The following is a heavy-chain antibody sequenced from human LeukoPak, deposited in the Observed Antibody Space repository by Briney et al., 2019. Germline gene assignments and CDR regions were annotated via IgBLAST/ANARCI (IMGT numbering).Heavy chain of an antibody. CDR2: IYYSGST. D-gene: IGHD6-13*01. CDR1: GGSISSYY. Sequence: SETLSLTCTVSGGSISSYYWSWIRQPPGKGLEWIGYIYYSGSTNYNPSLKSRVTISVDTSKNQFSLKLSSVTAADTAVYYCARDGSSSWYRSGFDYWGQGTLVTVSS. CDR3: ARDGSSSWYRSGFDY. J-gene: IGHJ4*02. V-gene: IGHV4-59*01.